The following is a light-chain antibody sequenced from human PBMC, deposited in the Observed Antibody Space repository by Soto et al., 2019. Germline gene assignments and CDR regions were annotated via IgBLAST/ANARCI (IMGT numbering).Light chain of an antibody. CDR1: QTISSW. J-gene: IGKJ1*01. Sequence: DIQMTQSPSTLSGSVGDRVTITCRASQTISSWLAWYQQKPGKAPKLLIYKASTLKSGVPSRFSGSGSGTEFTLTISSLQPHDFATYYCQHYNSYSEAFGQGTKVVLK. CDR3: QHYNSYSEA. V-gene: IGKV1-5*03. CDR2: KAS.